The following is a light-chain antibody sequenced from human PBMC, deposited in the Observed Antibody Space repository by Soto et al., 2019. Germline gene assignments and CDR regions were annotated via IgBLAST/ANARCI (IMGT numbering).Light chain of an antibody. CDR1: QSIASS. J-gene: IGKJ1*01. V-gene: IGKV1-39*01. Sequence: DIQMTQSPSSLSPSVGDRVTISCRASQSIASSLHWYQQKSGKAPKLLMSAASSLQSGVPSRFSGSGSGTDFTLTISSLQPEDFATYYSQQSYSLPRTFGQGTKVEIK. CDR2: AAS. CDR3: QQSYSLPRT.